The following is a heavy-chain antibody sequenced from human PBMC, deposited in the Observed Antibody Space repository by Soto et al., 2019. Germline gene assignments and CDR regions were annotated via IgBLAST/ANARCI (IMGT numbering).Heavy chain of an antibody. D-gene: IGHD6-19*01. CDR1: GGSFSGYY. CDR3: ARGYIAVAVGGAFDI. V-gene: IGHV4-34*01. J-gene: IGHJ3*02. CDR2: SNHSGST. Sequence: QVQLQQWGAGLLKPSETLSLTCAVYGGSFSGYYWSWIRQPPGKGLEWIGESNHSGSTNYNPSLKSRVSIPVDTSKNQSSLKLSSVTAADTAVYYCARGYIAVAVGGAFDIWGQGTMVTVSS.